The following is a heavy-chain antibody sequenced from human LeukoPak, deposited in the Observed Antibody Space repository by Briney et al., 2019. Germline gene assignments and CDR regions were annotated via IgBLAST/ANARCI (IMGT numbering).Heavy chain of an antibody. CDR2: ISDGGAIT. CDR1: GFSFSSYA. V-gene: IGHV3-23*01. Sequence: PGGSLRLSCAVSGFSFSSYAMTWVRQAPGKGLEWVSAISDGGAITYYADSVKGRFTISRDNSKNTLYLQMNSLRAEDTAVYYCAKGGRNSEGDYWGQGTLVTVSS. J-gene: IGHJ4*02. CDR3: AKGGRNSEGDY. D-gene: IGHD4-23*01.